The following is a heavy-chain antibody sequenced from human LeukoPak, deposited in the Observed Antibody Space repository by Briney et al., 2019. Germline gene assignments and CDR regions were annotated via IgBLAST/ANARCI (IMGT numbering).Heavy chain of an antibody. J-gene: IGHJ5*02. CDR3: ARGGYYGSGNDFRFDP. D-gene: IGHD3-10*01. V-gene: IGHV4-59*01. CDR1: GGSISSYY. Sequence: TSETLSLTCTVSGGSISSYYWSWIRQPPGKGLEWIGYIYYSGSTNYKPSLKSRVTISVDTSKNQFSLKLSSVTAADTAVYYCARGGYYGSGNDFRFDPWGQGTQVTTSS. CDR2: IYYSGST.